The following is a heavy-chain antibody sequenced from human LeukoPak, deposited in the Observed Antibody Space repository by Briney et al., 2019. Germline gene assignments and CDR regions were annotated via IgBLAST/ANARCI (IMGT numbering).Heavy chain of an antibody. CDR2: ISSTGNYL. Sequence: PGGSLRLSPAASGFTLTAYNINWVRPAPPRGVAWVSSISSTGNYLYYADSVKGRFTISRDKNSLYLRMISLRVEDAAVYACARGADGVSSNSRGWFGRWGQVTLVTV. V-gene: IGHV3-21*06. J-gene: IGHJ5*02. CDR1: GFTLTAYN. CDR3: ARGADGVSSNSRGWFGR. D-gene: IGHD2-15*01.